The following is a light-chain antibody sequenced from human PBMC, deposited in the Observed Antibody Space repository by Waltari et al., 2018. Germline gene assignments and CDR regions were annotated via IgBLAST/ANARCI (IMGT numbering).Light chain of an antibody. V-gene: IGLV2-23*01. CDR3: CSYAGSSTLV. Sequence: QSALTQPASVSGSPGQPITIPCTGTSSAVGSINLVSWYQQHPGKAPKLMIYEGSKRPSGVSNRFSGSDSGNTASLTISGLQAEDDADYYCCSYAGSSTLVFGGGTKLTVL. J-gene: IGLJ2*01. CDR1: SSAVGSINL. CDR2: EGS.